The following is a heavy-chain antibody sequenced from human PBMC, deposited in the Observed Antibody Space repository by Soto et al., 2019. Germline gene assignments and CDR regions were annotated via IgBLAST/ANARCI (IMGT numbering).Heavy chain of an antibody. D-gene: IGHD3-10*01. CDR2: ISPDESTT. J-gene: IGHJ4*02. Sequence: PGGSLRLSCAASGFTFSSYWMHWVRQAPGKGLVWVSRISPDESTTTYADSVKGRFTISRDNAKNTLYLQMNSLRAEDTAVYYCARDQITMVRGVIPDYWGQGTLVTVSS. CDR3: ARDQITMVRGVIPDY. V-gene: IGHV3-74*01. CDR1: GFTFSSYW.